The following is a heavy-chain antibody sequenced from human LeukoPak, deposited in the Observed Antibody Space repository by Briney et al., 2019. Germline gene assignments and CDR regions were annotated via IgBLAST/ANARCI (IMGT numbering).Heavy chain of an antibody. V-gene: IGHV3-30*14. D-gene: IGHD2-21*01. Sequence: AGRSLRLSCAASGFTFSSYAMHWVRQAPGKGLEWVAVISYDGSNKYYADSVKGRFTISRDNSKNTLYLQMGSLRAEDMAVYYCARSKLWCLDYWGQGTLVTVSS. CDR3: ARSKLWCLDY. CDR2: ISYDGSNK. CDR1: GFTFSSYA. J-gene: IGHJ4*02.